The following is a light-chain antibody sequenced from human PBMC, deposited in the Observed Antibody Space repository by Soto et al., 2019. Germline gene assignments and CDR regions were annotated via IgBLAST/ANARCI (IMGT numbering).Light chain of an antibody. CDR3: AAWDDSLHVV. J-gene: IGLJ2*01. CDR2: SNN. Sequence: QLVLTQPPSASGTPGQRVTISCSGSSSNIGSNYVYWYQQLPGTAPKLLIYSNNQRPSGVPDRFSGSKSGTSASLAISGLRSEDEADYYCAAWDDSLHVVFGGGTQLTVL. V-gene: IGLV1-47*02. CDR1: SSNIGSNY.